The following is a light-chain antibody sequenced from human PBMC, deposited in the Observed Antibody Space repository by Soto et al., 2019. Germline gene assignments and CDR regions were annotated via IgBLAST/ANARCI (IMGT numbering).Light chain of an antibody. CDR3: QQYGNSSRT. J-gene: IGKJ1*01. CDR1: QSISSW. Sequence: IQMTQSPSTLSASVGDRVTITCRASQSISSWLAWYQQKPGKAPKLLIYDASNLESGVPSRFSGSGSGTDFTLTISRLEPEDFAVYYCQQYGNSSRTFGQGTKVDIK. V-gene: IGKV1-5*01. CDR2: DAS.